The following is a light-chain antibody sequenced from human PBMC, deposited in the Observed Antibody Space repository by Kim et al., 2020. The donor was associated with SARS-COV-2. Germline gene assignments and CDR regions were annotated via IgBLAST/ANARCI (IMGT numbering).Light chain of an antibody. CDR1: QSLTSSY. CDR2: GAS. Sequence: PGERVTLSCRASQSLTSSYLAWYQQKPGRAPGLLIYGASSRATGIPDRFSGSGSGTDFTLTISRLEPEDSAVYYCQQYVSSPWTFGQGTKVDIK. J-gene: IGKJ1*01. CDR3: QQYVSSPWT. V-gene: IGKV3-20*01.